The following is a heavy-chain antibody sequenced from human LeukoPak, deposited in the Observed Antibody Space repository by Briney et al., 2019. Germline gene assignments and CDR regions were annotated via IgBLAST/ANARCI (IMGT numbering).Heavy chain of an antibody. J-gene: IGHJ5*02. D-gene: IGHD3-10*01. V-gene: IGHV4-4*07. Sequence: PSETLSLTCTVSGVSLSSYYWTWIRQPAGKGLEWIGRISTSGSTNCNPSLKSRVTMSVHTSKNQFSLKLSSVTAADTALYYCARDDLVRGGNNWFDPWGQGALVTVSS. CDR3: ARDDLVRGGNNWFDP. CDR2: ISTSGST. CDR1: GVSLSSYY.